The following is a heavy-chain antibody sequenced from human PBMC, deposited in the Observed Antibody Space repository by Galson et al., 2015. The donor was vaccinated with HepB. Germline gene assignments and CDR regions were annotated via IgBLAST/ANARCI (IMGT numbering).Heavy chain of an antibody. CDR3: ARDLQGVNGSGSYYAFDV. Sequence: SVKVSCKASGYTFTTYYIHWVRQAPGQGPEWMGIINPSGGDTIYAEKFQGRISMTRDTSTSTVYMELNTLRSEDTAVYYCARDLQGVNGSGSYYAFDVWGQGAMVTVSS. J-gene: IGHJ3*01. D-gene: IGHD3-10*01. V-gene: IGHV1-46*01. CDR2: INPSGGDT. CDR1: GYTFTTYY.